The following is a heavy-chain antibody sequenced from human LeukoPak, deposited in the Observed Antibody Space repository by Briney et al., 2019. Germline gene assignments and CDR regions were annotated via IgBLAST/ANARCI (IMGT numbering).Heavy chain of an antibody. CDR2: ISGSGITP. J-gene: IGHJ4*02. Sequence: GGSLTLSCAASGFAFSNYVVSWVRQAPGQGLEWVSSISGSGITPYYADSVKGRFTISRDNSKNILYLQMNSLRAGDTAIYYCAPKTIFSGFFGSWGQGTLVTVSS. D-gene: IGHD3-9*01. CDR1: GFAFSNYV. CDR3: APKTIFSGFFGS. V-gene: IGHV3-23*01.